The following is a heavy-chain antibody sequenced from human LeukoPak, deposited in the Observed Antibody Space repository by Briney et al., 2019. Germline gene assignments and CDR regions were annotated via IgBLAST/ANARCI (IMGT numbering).Heavy chain of an antibody. CDR3: ARDRAWNYFDY. Sequence: PGGSLRLSCAASGFTFSSYWMSWVRQAPGEGLEWVAIISNDGSRKYYAHSVEGRFTISRDNSKNTLYLQMDSLRAEDTAVYYCARDRAWNYFDYWGQGTLVTVSS. V-gene: IGHV3-30*03. CDR2: ISNDGSRK. J-gene: IGHJ4*02. D-gene: IGHD3-3*01. CDR1: GFTFSSYW.